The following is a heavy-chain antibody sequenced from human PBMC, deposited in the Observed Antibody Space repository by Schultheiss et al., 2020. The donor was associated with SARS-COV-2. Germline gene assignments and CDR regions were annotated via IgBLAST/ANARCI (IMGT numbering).Heavy chain of an antibody. J-gene: IGHJ4*02. CDR2: INHSGST. CDR3: ARDSGWLSALF. D-gene: IGHD6-19*01. CDR1: GGSFSGYY. V-gene: IGHV4-34*01. Sequence: SQTLSLTCAVYGGSFSGYYWSWIRQPPGKGLEWIGEINHSGSTNYNPSLKSRVTMSVDTSKNQFSLKLSSVTAADTAVYYCARDSGWLSALFWGQGTLVTVSS.